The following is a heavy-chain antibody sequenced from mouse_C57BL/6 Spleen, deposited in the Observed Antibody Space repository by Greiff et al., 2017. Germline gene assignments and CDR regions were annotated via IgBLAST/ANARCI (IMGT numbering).Heavy chain of an antibody. CDR2: ISYSGST. CDR3: AREGDSYFDY. V-gene: IGHV3-1*01. Sequence: EVQLVESGPGMVKPSQSLSLTCTVTGYSITSGYDWHWIRHFPGNKLEWMGYISYSGSTNYNPSLKSRISITHDTSKNHFFLKLNSVTTEDTATYYCAREGDSYFDYWGQGTTLTVSS. J-gene: IGHJ2*01. CDR1: GYSITSGYD.